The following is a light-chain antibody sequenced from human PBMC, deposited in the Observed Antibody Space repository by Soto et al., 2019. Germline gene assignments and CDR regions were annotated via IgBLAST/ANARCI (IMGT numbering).Light chain of an antibody. CDR1: SSNIGNNY. CDR2: SHN. J-gene: IGLJ1*01. CDR3: AVWDDSLGGSYI. Sequence: QSVLTQAPSASGTPGQRVTISCSRSSSNIGNNYVSWYQLLPGTAPKLLIYSHNQRPSGVPDRFSGSKSGTSASLAINGLRSEDEADYYCAVWDDSLGGSYIFGTGTKVTVL. V-gene: IGLV1-47*02.